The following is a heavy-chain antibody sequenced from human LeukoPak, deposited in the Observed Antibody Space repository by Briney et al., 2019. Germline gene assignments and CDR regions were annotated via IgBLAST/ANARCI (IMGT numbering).Heavy chain of an antibody. J-gene: IGHJ4*02. V-gene: IGHV5-51*01. CDR2: IYPGDSDT. CDR1: GYSFTSYW. CDR3: ARLASYYGSGSYSGLDY. Sequence: GESLKISCKGSGYSFTSYWIAWVRQMPGKGLEWMGIIYPGDSDTRYSPSFQGQVTISADKSISTAYLQWSSLKASDTAMYYCARLASYYGSGSYSGLDYWGQGTLVTVSS. D-gene: IGHD3-10*01.